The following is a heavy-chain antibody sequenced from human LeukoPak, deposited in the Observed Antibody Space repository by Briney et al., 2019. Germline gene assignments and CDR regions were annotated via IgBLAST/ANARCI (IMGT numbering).Heavy chain of an antibody. Sequence: PSETLSLTCTVSGGSINNDYWSWIRQPPGKGLEWIGYVSTSGSTNYNPSLKSRVTISVDTSNNQFSLKLSSVTAADTAVYYCARAVHYDIKTGYYTASHWFDPWGQGTLVTVSS. CDR3: ARAVHYDIKTGYYTASHWFDP. V-gene: IGHV4-59*01. J-gene: IGHJ5*02. CDR1: GGSINNDY. CDR2: VSTSGST. D-gene: IGHD3-9*01.